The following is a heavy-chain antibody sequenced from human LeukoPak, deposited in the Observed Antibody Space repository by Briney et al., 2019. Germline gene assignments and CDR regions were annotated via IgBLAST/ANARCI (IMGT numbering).Heavy chain of an antibody. Sequence: SETLSLTCTVSGGSISSSSYYWGWIRQPPGKGLEWIGSIYYSGSTNYNPSLKSRVTISVDTSKNQFSLKLSSVTAADTAVYYCARVALGYSSSFDYWGQGTLVTVSS. CDR1: GGSISSSSYY. CDR2: IYYSGST. D-gene: IGHD6-13*01. V-gene: IGHV4-39*07. J-gene: IGHJ4*02. CDR3: ARVALGYSSSFDY.